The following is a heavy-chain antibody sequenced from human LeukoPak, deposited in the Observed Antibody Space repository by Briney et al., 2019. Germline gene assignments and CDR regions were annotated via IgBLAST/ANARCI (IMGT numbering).Heavy chain of an antibody. CDR3: ARDPGYSSPRGDY. Sequence: GASVKVSCKAYGYTFTGYFMHWARQAPGQGLEWMGWINPNSGGTHYAQKFQGRVAMTRDTSISTAYMELSRLRSDDTAVYYCARDPGYSSPRGDYWGQGTLVTVSS. D-gene: IGHD5-18*01. CDR2: INPNSGGT. J-gene: IGHJ4*02. V-gene: IGHV1-2*02. CDR1: GYTFTGYF.